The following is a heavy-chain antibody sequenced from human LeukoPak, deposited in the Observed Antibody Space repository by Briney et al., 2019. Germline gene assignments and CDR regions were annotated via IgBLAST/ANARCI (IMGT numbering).Heavy chain of an antibody. CDR3: ARAPYGMYSGDYYAYYMDV. CDR2: SIPIAGTA. D-gene: IGHD1-26*01. V-gene: IGHV1-69*05. Sequence: GASVMVSCKASGGTFSVDAITWVRQAPGQELEWMGGSIPIAGTANYAQKFQGRVTITTDESTNTAYMELSSLRSEDTAVYYCARAPYGMYSGDYYAYYMDVWGKGTTVTVSS. J-gene: IGHJ6*03. CDR1: GGTFSVDA.